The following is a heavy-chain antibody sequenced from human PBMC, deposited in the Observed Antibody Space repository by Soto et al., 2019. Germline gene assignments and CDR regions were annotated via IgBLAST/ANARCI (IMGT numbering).Heavy chain of an antibody. CDR2: ITHSGRT. Sequence: SETLSLTCAVYGGSFNGYYRSWIRQPTGKVLEGLGEITHSGRTNSKPSLEQRVTISVDTSKNQFSLKLSSVTAADTAVYYCARSSQSSVSTFDYWGQLTPFTVS. CDR3: ARSSQSSVSTFDY. CDR1: GGSFNGYY. J-gene: IGHJ4*02. D-gene: IGHD4-17*01. V-gene: IGHV4-34*01.